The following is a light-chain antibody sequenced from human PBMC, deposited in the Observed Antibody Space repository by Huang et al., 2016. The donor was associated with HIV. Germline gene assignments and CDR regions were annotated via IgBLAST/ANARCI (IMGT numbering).Light chain of an antibody. Sequence: IQLTQFPSALSASVGDRVSISCRTSQDFDTNLAWYQQRPGKAPKLLIYAASTLQSGVPSRFSGYGSATAFSLTIRNLQPEDFATYYFQQLSTFPLTFGPGTTVDL. CDR3: QQLSTFPLT. V-gene: IGKV1-9*01. J-gene: IGKJ3*01. CDR2: AAS. CDR1: QDFDTN.